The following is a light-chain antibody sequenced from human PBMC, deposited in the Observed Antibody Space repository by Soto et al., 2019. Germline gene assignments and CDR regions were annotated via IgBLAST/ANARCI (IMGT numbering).Light chain of an antibody. V-gene: IGLV2-14*01. J-gene: IGLJ2*01. CDR3: SSYSSSSSVV. CDR1: SSDVGGYNY. CDR2: DVS. Sequence: QSVLTQPASVSGSPGQSITISCTGTSSDVGGYNYVSWYQQHPGKAPKLMIYDVSNRPLGVSNRFSGSKSGNTASLTISGLQAEDEGDYYCSSYSSSSSVVFGGGTKVTVL.